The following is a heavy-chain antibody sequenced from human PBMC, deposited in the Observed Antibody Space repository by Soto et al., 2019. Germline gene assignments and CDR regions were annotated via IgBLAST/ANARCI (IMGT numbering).Heavy chain of an antibody. CDR2: INAGNGNT. V-gene: IGHV1-3*01. J-gene: IGHJ6*03. Sequence: QVQLVQSGAEVKKPGASVKVSCKASGYTFTSYAMHWVRQAPGQRLEWMGWINAGNGNTKYSQKFQGRVTITRDTSASTAYMELSSLRSEDTAVYYCARGGTQSYYYYYMDVWGKGTTVTVSS. CDR3: ARGGTQSYYYYYMDV. CDR1: GYTFTSYA.